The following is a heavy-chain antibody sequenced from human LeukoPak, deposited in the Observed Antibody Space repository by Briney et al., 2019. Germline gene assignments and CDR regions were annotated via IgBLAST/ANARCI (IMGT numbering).Heavy chain of an antibody. J-gene: IGHJ4*02. CDR1: GFTVSSYS. V-gene: IGHV3-21*01. CDR2: ISGSGSYI. CDR3: ASDRSLIASLYYFDN. D-gene: IGHD3-22*01. Sequence: PGGSLRLSCAASGFTVSSYSMNWVGQAPGKGLKWVSYISGSGSYIVYADSVKGRFTISRDNAKNSLYLQMSSLRVEDTAVYYCASDRSLIASLYYFDNWGQGTLVTVSS.